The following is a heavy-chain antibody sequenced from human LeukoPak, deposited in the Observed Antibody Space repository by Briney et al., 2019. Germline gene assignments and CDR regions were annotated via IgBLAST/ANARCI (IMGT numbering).Heavy chain of an antibody. CDR1: GFTFSSYA. CDR2: ISGSGGST. D-gene: IGHD6-19*01. J-gene: IGHJ4*02. V-gene: IGHV3-23*01. Sequence: GGSLRLSCAASGFTFSSYAMSWVRQAPGKGLEWVSAISGSGGSTYYADSVKGRFTISRDNSKNTLYLQMNSLRAEDTAVYYCAKNRPRGIALGAVADCFDYWGQGTLVTVSS. CDR3: AKNRPRGIALGAVADCFDY.